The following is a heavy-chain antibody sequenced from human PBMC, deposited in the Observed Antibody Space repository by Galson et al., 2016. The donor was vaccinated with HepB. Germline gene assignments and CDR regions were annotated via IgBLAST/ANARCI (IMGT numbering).Heavy chain of an antibody. Sequence: CAASGFTFSRSDMYWVRQAPGKGLEWVAVTSYDGSNEYYADSVKGRFTISRDNSKNTLYLQMNSLRAEDTAVYYCAKPETRPYDILTGYSHFDYWGQGTLVTVSS. J-gene: IGHJ4*02. CDR3: AKPETRPYDILTGYSHFDY. D-gene: IGHD3-9*01. V-gene: IGHV3-30*18. CDR1: GFTFSRSD. CDR2: TSYDGSNE.